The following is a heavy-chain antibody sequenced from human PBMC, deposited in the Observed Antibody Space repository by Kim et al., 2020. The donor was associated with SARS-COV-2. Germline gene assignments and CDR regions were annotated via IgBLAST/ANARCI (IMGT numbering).Heavy chain of an antibody. D-gene: IGHD6-13*01. J-gene: IGHJ4*02. V-gene: IGHV1-2*02. CDR3: ARPWAAAGTGFFDY. Sequence: KFQGRVTMTRDTSISTAYMELSRLRSDDTAVYYCARPWAAAGTGFFDYWGQGTLVTVSS.